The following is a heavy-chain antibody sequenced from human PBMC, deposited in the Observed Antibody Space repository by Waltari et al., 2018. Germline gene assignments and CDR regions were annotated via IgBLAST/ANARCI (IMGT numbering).Heavy chain of an antibody. V-gene: IGHV4-59*01. CDR3: ARDQSSSGWGNFDY. J-gene: IGHJ4*02. D-gene: IGHD6-6*01. Sequence: PTTCTVSGGSISSYYWSWIRQPPGKGLEWIGYIYYSGSTNYNPSLKSRVTISVDTSKNQFSLKLSSVTAADTAVYYCARDQSSSGWGNFDYWGQGTLVTVSS. CDR1: GGSISSYY. CDR2: IYYSGST.